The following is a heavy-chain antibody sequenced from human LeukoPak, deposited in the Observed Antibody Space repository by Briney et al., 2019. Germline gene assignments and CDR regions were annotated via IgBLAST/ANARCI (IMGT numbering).Heavy chain of an antibody. CDR2: IWYDGSNK. D-gene: IGHD6-13*01. J-gene: IGHJ4*02. CDR1: GFTFSSYG. Sequence: GGSLRLSWSASGFTFSSYGMHWVRQAPGKGLEWVAVIWYDGSNKYYADSVKGRFTISRDNSKNTLYLQMNSLRAEDTAVYYCAREAAAGTHFDYWGQGTLVTVSS. V-gene: IGHV3-33*01. CDR3: AREAAAGTHFDY.